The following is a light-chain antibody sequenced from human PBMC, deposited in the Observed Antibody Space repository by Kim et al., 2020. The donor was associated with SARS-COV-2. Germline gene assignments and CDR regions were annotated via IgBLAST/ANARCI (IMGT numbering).Light chain of an antibody. CDR2: AAS. CDR3: QQCSSWPRT. Sequence: LSPGRRATLSCRASQGVNTFLAWYQQKPGQAPRLLIYAASYRATGIPARFSGSGSGTDFTLTISSLEPEDFAVYYCQQCSSWPRTFGQGTKVDIK. V-gene: IGKV3-11*01. J-gene: IGKJ1*01. CDR1: QGVNTF.